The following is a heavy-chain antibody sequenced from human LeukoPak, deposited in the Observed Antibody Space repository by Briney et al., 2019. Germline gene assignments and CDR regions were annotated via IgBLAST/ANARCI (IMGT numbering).Heavy chain of an antibody. D-gene: IGHD3-22*01. CDR1: GGSFSGYY. Sequence: SETLSLTCAVYGGSFSGYYWSWIRQPPGKGLEWIGEINHSGSTNYNPSLKSRVTISVDTSKNQFSLKLSSVTAADTAVYYCARSYSSGYPATPDYWDQGTLVTVSS. J-gene: IGHJ4*02. CDR3: ARSYSSGYPATPDY. V-gene: IGHV4-34*01. CDR2: INHSGST.